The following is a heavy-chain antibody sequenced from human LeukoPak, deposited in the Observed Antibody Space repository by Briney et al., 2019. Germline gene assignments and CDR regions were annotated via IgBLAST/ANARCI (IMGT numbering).Heavy chain of an antibody. D-gene: IGHD2-2*01. CDR1: EFTFSSYG. CDR3: AKDRGYCSSTSCFNAFDI. V-gene: IGHV3-30*18. J-gene: IGHJ3*02. Sequence: PGGSLRLSCAASEFTFSSYGMHWVRQAPGKGLEWVAVISYDGSNKYYADSVKGRFTISRDNSKNTLYLQMNSLRAEDTAVYYCAKDRGYCSSTSCFNAFDIWGQGTMVTVSS. CDR2: ISYDGSNK.